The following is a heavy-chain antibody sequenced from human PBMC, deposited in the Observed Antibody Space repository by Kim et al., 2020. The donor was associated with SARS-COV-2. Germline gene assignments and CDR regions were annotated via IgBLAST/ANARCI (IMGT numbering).Heavy chain of an antibody. J-gene: IGHJ6*02. CDR1: GDSVSSNSTA. Sequence: SQTLSLTCAISGDSVSSNSTAWNWIRQSPSRGLEWLGRTYYRSKWYNDYSVSVKTRITINPDTTKNQFSLQLNSVTPEDTAVYYCAIDGEGSSIWYEGYYHYGMHVWRQETTLPVSS. CDR2: TYYRSKWYN. V-gene: IGHV6-1*01. CDR3: AIDGEGSSIWYEGYYHYGMHV. D-gene: IGHD6-13*01.